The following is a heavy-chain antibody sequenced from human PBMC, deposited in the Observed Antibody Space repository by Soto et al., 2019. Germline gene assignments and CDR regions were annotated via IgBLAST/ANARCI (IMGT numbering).Heavy chain of an antibody. V-gene: IGHV3-48*03. Sequence: GGSLRLSCAASGFTFSSYEMNWVRQAPGKGLEWVSYISSSGSTIYYADSVKGRFTISRDNAKNSLYLQMNSLRAEDTAVYYCARAIRGYSYGYWGQGTLVTVSS. CDR1: GFTFSSYE. CDR3: ARAIRGYSYGY. J-gene: IGHJ4*02. CDR2: ISSSGSTI. D-gene: IGHD5-18*01.